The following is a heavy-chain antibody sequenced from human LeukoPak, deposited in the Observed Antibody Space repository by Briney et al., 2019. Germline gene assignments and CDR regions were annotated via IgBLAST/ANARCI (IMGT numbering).Heavy chain of an antibody. Sequence: TSVKVSCKAAGVTFTSSAMQWGRQARGQRLEWIGWIVVGSGNTNYAQKFQERVTITRDISTSTAYMELSRLRSEDTAAYYCAAASGEVDAFDIWGQGTMVTVSS. CDR3: AAASGEVDAFDI. D-gene: IGHD3-10*01. CDR1: GVTFTSSA. CDR2: IVVGSGNT. J-gene: IGHJ3*02. V-gene: IGHV1-58*02.